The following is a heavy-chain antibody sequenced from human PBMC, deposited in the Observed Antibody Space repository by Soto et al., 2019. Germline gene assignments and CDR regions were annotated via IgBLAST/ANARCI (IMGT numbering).Heavy chain of an antibody. V-gene: IGHV1-18*04. D-gene: IGHD2-2*01. J-gene: IGHJ6*03. Sequence: QVQLVQSGDEVKKPGASVKVSCKASGNTFSNYGISWVRQAPGQGLEWMGRISTYNGDTNFEQKRKGRLTMTTDTSTSTVYMERRSLRSDDTAVYYCARDRCSTTNCDGDYYSYYMDVWGKGTTVTVSS. CDR2: ISTYNGDT. CDR1: GNTFSNYG. CDR3: ARDRCSTTNCDGDYYSYYMDV.